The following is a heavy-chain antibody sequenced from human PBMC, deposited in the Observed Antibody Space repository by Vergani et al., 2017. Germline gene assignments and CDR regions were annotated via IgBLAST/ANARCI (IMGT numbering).Heavy chain of an antibody. D-gene: IGHD2-2*01. J-gene: IGHJ6*02. V-gene: IGHV3-30*03. CDR2: ISYDGSNK. CDR1: GFTFSSYG. Sequence: QVQLVESGGGVVQPGRSLRLSCAASGFTFSSYGMHWVRQAPGKGLEWVAVISYDGSNKYYADSVKGRFTISRDNSKNTLYLQMNSLRAEDTAVYYCATDLCSSTSCYRYYYYYGMDVWGQGTTVTVSS. CDR3: ATDLCSSTSCYRYYYYYGMDV.